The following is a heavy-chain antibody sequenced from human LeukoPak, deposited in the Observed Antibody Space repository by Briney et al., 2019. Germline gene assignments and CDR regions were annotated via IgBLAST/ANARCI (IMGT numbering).Heavy chain of an antibody. CDR1: GSSISSYY. D-gene: IGHD3-3*01. CDR2: IYYSGST. V-gene: IGHV4-59*01. CDR3: ARAGVLRFLEWSTSAQNWFDP. J-gene: IGHJ5*02. Sequence: SETLSLTCTVSGSSISSYYWSWIRQPPGKGLEWIGYIYYSGSTNYNPSLKSRVTISVDTSKNQFSLKLSSVTAADTAVYYCARAGVLRFLEWSTSAQNWFDPWGQGTLVTVSS.